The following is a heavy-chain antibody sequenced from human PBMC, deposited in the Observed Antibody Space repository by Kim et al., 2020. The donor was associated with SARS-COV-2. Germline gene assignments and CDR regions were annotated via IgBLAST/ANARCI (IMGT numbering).Heavy chain of an antibody. Sequence: NYAQKFQGRVTMTRDTSISTAYMELSRLRSDDTAVYYCARGGGYSSFDYWGQGTLVTVSS. V-gene: IGHV1-2*02. J-gene: IGHJ4*02. D-gene: IGHD6-19*01. CDR3: ARGGGYSSFDY.